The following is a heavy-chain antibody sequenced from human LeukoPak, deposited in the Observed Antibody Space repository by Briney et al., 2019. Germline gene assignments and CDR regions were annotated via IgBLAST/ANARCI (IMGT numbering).Heavy chain of an antibody. CDR1: KFTFSHYG. J-gene: IGHJ4*02. V-gene: IGHV3-30*18. D-gene: IGHD3-3*01. CDR3: VKEYHSRGFGAYFDY. CDR2: ISSGGSIK. Sequence: GGSLRLSCTASKFTFSHYGMQWGRQAPGKGLERVAVISSGGSIKVYADSVKGRFTLSRDNSINTVDLQMNSLRAEDTAVYYCVKEYHSRGFGAYFDYWGQGTLVTVSS.